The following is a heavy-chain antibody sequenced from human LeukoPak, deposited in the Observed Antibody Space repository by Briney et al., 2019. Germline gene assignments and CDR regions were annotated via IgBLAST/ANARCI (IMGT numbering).Heavy chain of an antibody. J-gene: IGHJ4*02. D-gene: IGHD6-19*01. CDR1: GGSISSYY. V-gene: IGHV4-59*08. CDR3: ARGRVPWGY. CDR2: IYYSGST. Sequence: SDTLSLTCTVSGGSISSYYWSWIRRSPGRGLEWIGFIYYSGSTNYNASLKSRTTISVDTSKNQFSLKLSSVTAADTAVYYCARGRVPWGYWGQGTLVTASS.